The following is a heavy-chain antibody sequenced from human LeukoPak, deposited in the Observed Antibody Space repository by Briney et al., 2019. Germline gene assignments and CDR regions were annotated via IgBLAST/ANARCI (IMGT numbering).Heavy chain of an antibody. CDR3: ARRRIPNRDAFDI. CDR1: GFTFSTYI. CDR2: ISNDGSNK. Sequence: GRSLRLSCAASGFTFSTYIINWVRQAPGKGLEWVAVISNDGSNKYYADSVKGRFTISRDNSKNTLYLQMNSLKASDTATYYCARRRIPNRDAFDIWGQRTMVTVS. D-gene: IGHD2-2*02. V-gene: IGHV3-30*04. J-gene: IGHJ3*02.